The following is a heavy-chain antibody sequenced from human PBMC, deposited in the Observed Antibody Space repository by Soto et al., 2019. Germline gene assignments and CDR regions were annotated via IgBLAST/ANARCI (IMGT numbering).Heavy chain of an antibody. CDR3: AKGGKRVAGLDY. V-gene: IGHV3-23*01. J-gene: IGHJ4*02. CDR2: ISGSGGST. D-gene: IGHD6-19*01. CDR1: GFAFSSYA. Sequence: GGSLRLSCAASGFAFSSYAMSWFRQAPGKGLEWVSAISGSGGSTYYADSVKGRFTISRDNSKNTLYLQMNSLRAEDTAVYYCAKGGKRVAGLDYWGQGTLVTVSS.